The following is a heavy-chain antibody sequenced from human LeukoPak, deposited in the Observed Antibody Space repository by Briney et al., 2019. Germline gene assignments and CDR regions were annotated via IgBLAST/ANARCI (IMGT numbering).Heavy chain of an antibody. V-gene: IGHV1-24*01. CDR2: FDPEDGET. CDR3: AMVVAADDALDI. J-gene: IGHJ3*02. D-gene: IGHD2-15*01. Sequence: ASVKVSCKVSGYTLTELSMHWVRQAPGKGLEWMGGFDPEDGETIYAQKFQGRVTMTEDTSTDTAYMELSSLRSEDTAVYYCAMVVAADDALDIWGQGTMVTVSS. CDR1: GYTLTELS.